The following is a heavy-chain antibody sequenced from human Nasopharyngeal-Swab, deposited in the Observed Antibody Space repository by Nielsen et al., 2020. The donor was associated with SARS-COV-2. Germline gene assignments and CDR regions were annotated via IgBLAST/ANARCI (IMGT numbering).Heavy chain of an antibody. CDR2: IYYTGST. D-gene: IGHD3-10*01. J-gene: IGHJ3*01. CDR3: ARGTNYYGSGDF. CDR1: GGSISSGDYY. Sequence: SETLSLTCSVSGGSISSGDYYWSWIRQPPGKGLEWIWHIYYTGSTHYNPPLKSRVTISVDTSKNQFSLNLNSVTAADTAVYYCARGTNYYGSGDFWGQGTMVTVSS. V-gene: IGHV4-61*08.